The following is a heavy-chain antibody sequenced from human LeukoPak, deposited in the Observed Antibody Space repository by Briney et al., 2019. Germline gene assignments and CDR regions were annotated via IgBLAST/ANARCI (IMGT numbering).Heavy chain of an antibody. J-gene: IGHJ4*02. D-gene: IGHD3-3*01. Sequence: GGSLRLSCTASGFTFGDYPMSWVRQAPGKGLKWVGFIGSKAYGGTTEYAASVKGRFIISRDDSKSIAYLQMNSLKTEDTAVYYCTRAVFWSGYPFDYWGQGTLVTVSS. CDR3: TRAVFWSGYPFDY. V-gene: IGHV3-49*04. CDR2: IGSKAYGGTT. CDR1: GFTFGDYP.